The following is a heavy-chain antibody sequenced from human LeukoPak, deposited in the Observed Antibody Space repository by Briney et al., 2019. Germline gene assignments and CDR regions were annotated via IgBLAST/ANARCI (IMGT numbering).Heavy chain of an antibody. CDR1: GGSISSYY. J-gene: IGHJ4*02. D-gene: IGHD3-3*01. V-gene: IGHV4-59*08. Sequence: SETLPLTCTVSGGSISSYYWSWIRQPPGKGLEWIGYIYYSGSTNYNPSLKSRVTISVDTSKNQFSLKLSSVTAADTAVYYCARQNFWSGYSSFFDYWGQGTLVTVSS. CDR3: ARQNFWSGYSSFFDY. CDR2: IYYSGST.